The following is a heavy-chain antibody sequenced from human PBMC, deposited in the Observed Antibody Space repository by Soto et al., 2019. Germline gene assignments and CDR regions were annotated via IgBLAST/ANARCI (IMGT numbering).Heavy chain of an antibody. J-gene: IGHJ6*02. CDR3: AKTGGNSGNYYYYGMDV. D-gene: IGHD2-21*02. CDR2: ISYDGSNK. CDR1: GFTFSSYG. V-gene: IGHV3-30*18. Sequence: GGSLRLSYAASGFTFSSYGMHWVRQAPGKGLEWVAVISYDGSNKYYADSVKGRFTISRDNSKNTLYLQMNSLRAEDTAVYYCAKTGGNSGNYYYYGMDVWGQGTTVTVSS.